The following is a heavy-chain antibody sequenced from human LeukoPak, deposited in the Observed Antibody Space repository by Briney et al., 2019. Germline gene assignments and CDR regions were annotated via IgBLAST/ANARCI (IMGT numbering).Heavy chain of an antibody. J-gene: IGHJ4*02. D-gene: IGHD6-19*01. CDR2: IWYDGTNE. Sequence: PGGSLRLSCAASGFTFSSFGMHWVRQAPGKGLEWVAVIWYDGTNEYYAESVKGRFTISRDNFKNTLYLHMNSLRAEDTAVYYSAKGFTGFNGGWYSPPEGDWGQGTLVTVSS. V-gene: IGHV3-33*06. CDR3: AKGFTGFNGGWYSPPEGD. CDR1: GFTFSSFG.